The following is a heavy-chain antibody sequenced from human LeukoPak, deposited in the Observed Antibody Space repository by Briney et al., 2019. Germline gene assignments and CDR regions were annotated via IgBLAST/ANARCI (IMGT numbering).Heavy chain of an antibody. CDR3: ARNDGYNAFDY. Sequence: SGGSLRLSCAASGFTFSGYAMHWVRQAPGKGLEWVAVISYDGSNKYYADSVKGRFTISRDNSKNTLYLQVNSLRAEDTAVYYCARNDGYNAFDYWGQGTLVTVSS. D-gene: IGHD5-24*01. J-gene: IGHJ4*02. CDR2: ISYDGSNK. V-gene: IGHV3-30-3*01. CDR1: GFTFSGYA.